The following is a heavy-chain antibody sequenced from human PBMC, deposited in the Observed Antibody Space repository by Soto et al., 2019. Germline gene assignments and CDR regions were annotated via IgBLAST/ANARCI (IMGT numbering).Heavy chain of an antibody. CDR2: IWYDGGNK. Sequence: GGSLRLSCAASGFTFSSYGMHWVRQAPGKGLEWVAVIWYDGGNKYYADSVKGRFTISRDNSKNTLYLQMNSLRAEDTAVYYCARGHQKLWFGELFHYYYGMDVWGQGTTVTVSS. CDR3: ARGHQKLWFGELFHYYYGMDV. J-gene: IGHJ6*02. CDR1: GFTFSSYG. D-gene: IGHD3-10*01. V-gene: IGHV3-33*01.